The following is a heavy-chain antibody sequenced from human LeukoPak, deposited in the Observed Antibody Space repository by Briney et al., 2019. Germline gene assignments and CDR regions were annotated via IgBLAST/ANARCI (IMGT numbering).Heavy chain of an antibody. CDR3: ARDRLRANWFDP. J-gene: IGHJ5*02. CDR1: GGSISSTSYY. D-gene: IGHD4-17*01. V-gene: IGHV4-39*07. CDR2: IFYSGRT. Sequence: SETLSLTCTVSGGSISSTSYYCGWIRQPPGKVLEWIGSIFYSGRTYYNPSLKSRVTLSVDTSKNQSSLKLSSVPAADTAVYYCARDRLRANWFDPWGQGTLVTVSS.